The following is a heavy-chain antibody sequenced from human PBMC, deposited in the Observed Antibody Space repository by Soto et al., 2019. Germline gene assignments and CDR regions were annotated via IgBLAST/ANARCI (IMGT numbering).Heavy chain of an antibody. CDR1: GFTFWNFA. Sequence: EVQLLESGGGLVQPGGSLRLSCSTSGFTFWNFAMAWVRQGPGKGLEWVSTVNDRGGSTYYADSVKGRFTISRDDSENTLHLQMSSLRTDDTAIYYCARWGSGKNFYYHYAMDVWGQGTTVTVSS. CDR2: VNDRGGST. V-gene: IGHV3-23*01. J-gene: IGHJ6*02. D-gene: IGHD3-16*01. CDR3: ARWGSGKNFYYHYAMDV.